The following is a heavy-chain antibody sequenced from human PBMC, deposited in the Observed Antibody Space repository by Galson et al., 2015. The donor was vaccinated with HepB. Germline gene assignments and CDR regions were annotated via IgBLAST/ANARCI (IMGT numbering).Heavy chain of an antibody. J-gene: IGHJ4*02. D-gene: IGHD2-2*01. CDR2: ISGSGGST. CDR3: AKARCTTTSCYGGDFDY. V-gene: IGHV3-23*01. CDR1: GFTFSNYA. Sequence: SLRLSCAASGFTFSNYAMSWVRQAPGQGLEWVSSISGSGGSTYYADSVKGRFTISRDNPKNTIYMQMNSLSAEDTAIYYCAKARCTTTSCYGGDFDYWGQGTLVTVSS.